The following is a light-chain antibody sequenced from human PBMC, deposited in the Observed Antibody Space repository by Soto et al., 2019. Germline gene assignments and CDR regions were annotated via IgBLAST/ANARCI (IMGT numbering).Light chain of an antibody. V-gene: IGLV2-14*01. J-gene: IGLJ2*01. CDR1: SSDVGGDNY. CDR3: SSYTSGNTVV. Sequence: QSVLTQAASVSGSPGQWVTISCTGTSSDVGGDNYDSWYQQHPGKAPQLIIYEVSSRPSGVSNLFSGSKSANTAFLSISGLQDEDEADYYCSSYTSGNTVVFGGGTKLTVL. CDR2: EVS.